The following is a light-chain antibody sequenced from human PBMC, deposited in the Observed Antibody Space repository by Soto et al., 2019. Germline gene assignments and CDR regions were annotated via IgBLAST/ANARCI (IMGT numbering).Light chain of an antibody. Sequence: EIVMTQSPATLSVSPGERATLSCRASQSVSSNLDWYQQKPGQAPRLLIYGASTRATGIPARFSGSGSGTEFTLTISSLQSEDFAVYSCQQYNNWPPEYTFGQGTKLEIK. J-gene: IGKJ2*01. CDR2: GAS. CDR3: QQYNNWPPEYT. CDR1: QSVSSN. V-gene: IGKV3-15*01.